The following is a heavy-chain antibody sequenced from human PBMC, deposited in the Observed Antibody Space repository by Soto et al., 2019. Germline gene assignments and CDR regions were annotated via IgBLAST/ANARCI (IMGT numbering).Heavy chain of an antibody. Sequence: QVQLVESGGGVVQPGRSLRLSCAASGFTFSNHAMHWVRQAPGKGLEWVAFIYYDGSNKYYADSVKGRFTISRDNSKNTLYLEMNSLRAEDTAVYYCARLAAAAPGYGMDVWGKGTTVTVSS. J-gene: IGHJ6*04. V-gene: IGHV3-30-3*01. CDR3: ARLAAAAPGYGMDV. D-gene: IGHD6-13*01. CDR1: GFTFSNHA. CDR2: IYYDGSNK.